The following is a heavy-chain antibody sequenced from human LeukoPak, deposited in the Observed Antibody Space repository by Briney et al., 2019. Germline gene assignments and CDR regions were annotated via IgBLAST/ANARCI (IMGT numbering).Heavy chain of an antibody. J-gene: IGHJ5*02. CDR3: ATPSGSPFRGWFDP. D-gene: IGHD3-10*01. CDR1: GYTLTELS. CDR2: FDPEDGET. V-gene: IGHV1-24*01. Sequence: WASVKVSCKVSGYTLTELSMHWVRQAPGKGLEWMGGFDPEDGETIYAQKFQGRVTMTEDTSTDTAYMELSSLRSEDTAVYYCATPSGSPFRGWFDPWGQGTLVTVSS.